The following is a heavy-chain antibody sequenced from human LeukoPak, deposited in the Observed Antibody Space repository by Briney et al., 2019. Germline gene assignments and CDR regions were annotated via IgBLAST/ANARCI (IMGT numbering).Heavy chain of an antibody. J-gene: IGHJ4*02. CDR2: IIPIFGTA. D-gene: IGHD3-10*01. CDR1: GGTFSSYA. CDR3: ARARVLNYYGSGSYDY. Sequence: SVKVSCKASGGTFSSYAISWVRQAPGQGLEWMGGIIPIFGTASYAQKFQGRVTITTDESTSTAYMELSSLRSEDTAVYYCARARVLNYYGSGSYDYWGQGTLVTVSS. V-gene: IGHV1-69*05.